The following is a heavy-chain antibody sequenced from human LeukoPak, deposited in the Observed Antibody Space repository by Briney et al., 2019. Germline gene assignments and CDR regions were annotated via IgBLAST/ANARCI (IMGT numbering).Heavy chain of an antibody. CDR2: INPSGGTT. Sequence: ASVKVSCKASGYTFITYYMHWVRQAPGQGLEWMGVINPSGGTTSYAQKFQGRVTMTEDTSTDTAYMELSSLRSEDTAVYYCATGKKQWLDRKWDFWGQGTLVTVSS. CDR1: GYTFITYY. J-gene: IGHJ4*02. D-gene: IGHD6-19*01. CDR3: ATGKKQWLDRKWDF. V-gene: IGHV1-46*01.